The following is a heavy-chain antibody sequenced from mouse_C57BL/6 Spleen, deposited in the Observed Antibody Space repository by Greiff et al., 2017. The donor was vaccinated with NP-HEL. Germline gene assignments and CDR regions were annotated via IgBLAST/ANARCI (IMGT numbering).Heavy chain of an antibody. V-gene: IGHV1-22*01. J-gene: IGHJ1*03. CDR1: GYTFTDYN. Sequence: EVQLQQSGPELVKPGASVKMSCKASGYTFTDYNMHWVKQSHGKSLEWIGYINPNNGGTSYNQKFKGKATLTVNKSSSTAYMELRSLTSEDSAVYYCARTYYYGSSYYWYFDVWGTGTTVTVSS. CDR3: ARTYYYGSSYYWYFDV. D-gene: IGHD1-1*01. CDR2: INPNNGGT.